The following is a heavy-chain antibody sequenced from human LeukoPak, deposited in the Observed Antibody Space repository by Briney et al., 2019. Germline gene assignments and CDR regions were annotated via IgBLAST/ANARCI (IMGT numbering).Heavy chain of an antibody. CDR1: GITFSSYA. J-gene: IGHJ4*02. CDR3: ARTREQWQVLDY. CDR2: ISCDGRNK. Sequence: GGSLRLSCAASGITFSSYAMHWVRQAPGKGLEWVAVISCDGRNKYYADFVEGRFTISRDNSKNTLYLQMNSLRAEDTAVYYCARTREQWQVLDYWGQGTLVTVSS. V-gene: IGHV3-30*04. D-gene: IGHD6-19*01.